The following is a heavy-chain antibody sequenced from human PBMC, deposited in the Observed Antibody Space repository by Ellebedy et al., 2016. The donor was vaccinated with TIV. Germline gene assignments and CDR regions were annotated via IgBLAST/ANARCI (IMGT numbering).Heavy chain of an antibody. D-gene: IGHD4-23*01. CDR3: ARDRWPYFFDC. J-gene: IGHJ4*02. CDR2: IRSDGSNK. Sequence: PGGSLRLSCAASGFTFGRYGMHWVRQAPGKGLEWVAFIRSDGSNKYYTDSVEGRFTISRDSSKNILYLQTNSLRAEDTAVYYCARDRWPYFFDCWGQGTLVTVSS. V-gene: IGHV3-30*02. CDR1: GFTFGRYG.